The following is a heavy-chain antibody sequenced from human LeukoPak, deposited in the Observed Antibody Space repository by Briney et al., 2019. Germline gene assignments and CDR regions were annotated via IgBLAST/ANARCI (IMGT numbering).Heavy chain of an antibody. CDR2: LNPNNGGT. J-gene: IGHJ4*02. Sequence: SVKVSCKASGYTFNDYYMHWVRQAPGQRLECMGWLNPNNGGTNHAQKFQGRVTVTRDTSISTHYMGLSKLTSDDTAVYYCARGEVARGLDYWGQGTLVTVSS. D-gene: IGHD2-15*01. V-gene: IGHV1-2*02. CDR3: ARGEVARGLDY. CDR1: GYTFNDYY.